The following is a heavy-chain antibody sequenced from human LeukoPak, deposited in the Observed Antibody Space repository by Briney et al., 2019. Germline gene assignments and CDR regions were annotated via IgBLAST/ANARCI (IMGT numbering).Heavy chain of an antibody. V-gene: IGHV3-48*03. CDR1: GFTFSSYE. CDR2: ISSSGSTI. Sequence: GGSLRLSCAASGFTFSSYEMNWVRQAPGKGLEWVSYISSSGSTIYYADSVKGRFTISRDNAKNSLYLQMNSLRAEDTAVYYCARDSYYDSSGSFDYWGQGTLVTVSS. J-gene: IGHJ4*02. D-gene: IGHD3-22*01. CDR3: ARDSYYDSSGSFDY.